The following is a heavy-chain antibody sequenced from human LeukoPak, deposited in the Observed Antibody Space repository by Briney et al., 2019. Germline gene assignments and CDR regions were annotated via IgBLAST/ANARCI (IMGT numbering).Heavy chain of an antibody. CDR1: GFTFSDYY. CDR2: ISTGGRTI. CDR3: ARDPYSSGRGYYGMDV. Sequence: GGSLRLSCAASGFTFSDYYMSWIRQAPGKGLEWVSYISTGGRTIYYADSVKGRFTISRDNSKNTLYLQMNSLRAEDTAVYSCARDPYSSGRGYYGMDVWGKGTTVTVSS. D-gene: IGHD6-25*01. J-gene: IGHJ6*04. V-gene: IGHV3-11*04.